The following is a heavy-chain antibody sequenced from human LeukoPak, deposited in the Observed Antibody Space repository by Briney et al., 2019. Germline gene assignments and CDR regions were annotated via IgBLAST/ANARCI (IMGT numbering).Heavy chain of an antibody. D-gene: IGHD3-9*01. CDR3: AREGARSYDILTGYHPPGYYFDY. V-gene: IGHV1-18*01. CDR1: GYTFTNYG. CDR2: ISTYNGNT. Sequence: ASVKVSCKASGYTFTNYGISWVRQAPGQGLDWMGWISTYNGNTNYAQTLQGRVTMTTDTSTSTAYMELTSLRSDDTAVYYCAREGARSYDILTGYHPPGYYFDYWGQGTLVTVSS. J-gene: IGHJ4*02.